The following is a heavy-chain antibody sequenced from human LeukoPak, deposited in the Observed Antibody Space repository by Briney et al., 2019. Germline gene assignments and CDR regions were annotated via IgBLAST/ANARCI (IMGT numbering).Heavy chain of an antibody. CDR2: VSSSATYT. V-gene: IGHV3-11*03. Sequence: GGSLRLSCAASGFSFSDYYMNWIRQAPGKGLEWVSYVSSSATYTDYAESVKGRFTVSRDNAKNSLYLQMNSLRAEDTAVYYCARSFYDFLNGPYEEAFDMWGQGTMVTVSS. CDR1: GFSFSDYY. J-gene: IGHJ3*02. D-gene: IGHD3-3*01. CDR3: ARSFYDFLNGPYEEAFDM.